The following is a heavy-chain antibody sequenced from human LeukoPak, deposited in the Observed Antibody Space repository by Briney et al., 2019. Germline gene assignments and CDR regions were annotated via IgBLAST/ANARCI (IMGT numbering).Heavy chain of an antibody. CDR1: GFTFDDYA. D-gene: IGHD3-10*01. Sequence: PGGSLRLSCAASGFTFDDYAMHWVRQAPGKGLEWVSGISWNSGRVDYADSVKGRFTISRDNAKNSLSLQMNGLRAEDTALYYCVKKTRLGEYMVGAFDFWGQGTMVTVSS. CDR3: VKKTRLGEYMVGAFDF. V-gene: IGHV3-9*01. CDR2: ISWNSGRV. J-gene: IGHJ3*01.